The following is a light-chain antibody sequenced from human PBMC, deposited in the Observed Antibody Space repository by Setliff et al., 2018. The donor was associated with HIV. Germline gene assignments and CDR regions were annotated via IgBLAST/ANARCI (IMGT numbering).Light chain of an antibody. V-gene: IGLV2-23*02. CDR3: QSYDSSLSGYV. J-gene: IGLJ1*01. CDR1: SSDVGSYNL. Sequence: QSALTQPASVSGSPGQSITLSCTGTSSDVGSYNLVSWYQHHPGKAPKLMIYEVSKRPSGVSNRFSGSKSGNTASLTISGLQAEDEADYYCQSYDSSLSGYVFGTGTKVTVL. CDR2: EVS.